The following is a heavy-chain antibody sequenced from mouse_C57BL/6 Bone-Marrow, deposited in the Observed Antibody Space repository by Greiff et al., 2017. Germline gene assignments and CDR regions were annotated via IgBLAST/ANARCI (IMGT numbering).Heavy chain of an antibody. J-gene: IGHJ1*03. CDR1: GYSITSDY. D-gene: IGHD1-1*01. Sequence: EVQLQESGPGLAKPSQTLSLTCSVTGYSITSDYWNWIRQFPGNKLEYMGYISYSGSTYYNPSLKSRISITRDTSKNQYYLQLNSVTTEDTATDYCARYLRDWYFDVWGTGTTVTVSS. V-gene: IGHV3-8*01. CDR3: ARYLRDWYFDV. CDR2: ISYSGST.